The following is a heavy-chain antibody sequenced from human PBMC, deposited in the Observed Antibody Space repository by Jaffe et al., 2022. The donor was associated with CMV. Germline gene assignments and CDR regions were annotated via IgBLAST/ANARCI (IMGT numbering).Heavy chain of an antibody. Sequence: EVQLLESGGGLVQPGGSLRLSCAASGFTFSSYAMSWVRQAPGKGLEWVSAISGSGGSTYYADSVKGRFTISRDNSKNTLYLQMNSLRAEDTAVYYCAKSALQPGSIYHKIAAAGHFDYWGQGTLVTVSS. J-gene: IGHJ4*02. CDR3: AKSALQPGSIYHKIAAAGHFDY. CDR1: GFTFSSYA. D-gene: IGHD6-13*01. CDR2: ISGSGGST. V-gene: IGHV3-23*01.